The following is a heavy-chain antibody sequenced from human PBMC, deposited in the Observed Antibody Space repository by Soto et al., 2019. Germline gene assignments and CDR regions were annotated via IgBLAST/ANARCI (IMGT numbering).Heavy chain of an antibody. CDR1: GCTFSSYT. D-gene: IGHD6-13*01. J-gene: IGHJ4*02. CDR3: ARVGAAGSIDY. V-gene: IGHV1-69*02. CDR2: IIPILGIA. Sequence: SVKVSCKASGCTFSSYTISWVRQAPGQGLEWMGRIIPILGIANYAQKFQGRVTTTADKSTSTAYMELSSLRSEDTAVYYCARVGAAGSIDYWGQGTQVTVSS.